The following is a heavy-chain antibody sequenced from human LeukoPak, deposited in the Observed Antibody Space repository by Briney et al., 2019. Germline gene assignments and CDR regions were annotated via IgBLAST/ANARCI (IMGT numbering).Heavy chain of an antibody. CDR1: GGSISRGDYY. J-gene: IGHJ4*02. D-gene: IGHD6-19*01. CDR2: IYDSGST. V-gene: IGHV4-30-4*01. Sequence: SETLSLTCTVSGGSISRGDYYWGWIRQPPGKGLEWIGYIYDSGSTYYNPSLKSRVTISVDTSKNQFSLKLSSVTAADTAVYYCARGPYTSGRVVGVYFDYWGQGTLVTVSS. CDR3: ARGPYTSGRVVGVYFDY.